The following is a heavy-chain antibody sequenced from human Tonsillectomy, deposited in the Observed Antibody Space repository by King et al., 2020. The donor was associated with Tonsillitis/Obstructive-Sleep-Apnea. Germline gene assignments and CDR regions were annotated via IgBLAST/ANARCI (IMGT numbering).Heavy chain of an antibody. CDR2: IKHDASEK. D-gene: IGHD2-8*02. CDR1: GFTFRRYW. CDR3: ARDHILDY. V-gene: IGHV3-7*04. J-gene: IGHJ4*02. Sequence: VQLVESGGGLVQPGGSLRLSCAASGFTFRRYWMNWVRQAPGKGLEWVANIKHDASEKDYVDSVKGRFTISRDNAKNSLYLQMNSLRVEDTAVYYCARDHILDYWGQGTLVTVSS.